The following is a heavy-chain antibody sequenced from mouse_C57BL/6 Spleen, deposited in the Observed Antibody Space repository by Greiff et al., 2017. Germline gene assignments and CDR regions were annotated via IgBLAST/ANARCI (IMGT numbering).Heavy chain of an antibody. CDR3: ARPYGSSYVFDY. CDR2: IDPSDSYT. CDR1: GYTFTSYW. V-gene: IGHV1-50*01. Sequence: VQLQQPGAELVKPGASVKLSCKASGYTFTSYWMQWVKQRPGQGLERIGEIDPSDSYTNYNQKFKGKATLTVDTSSSTAYMQLSSLTSEDSAVYYCARPYGSSYVFDYWGQGTTLTVSS. D-gene: IGHD1-1*01. J-gene: IGHJ2*01.